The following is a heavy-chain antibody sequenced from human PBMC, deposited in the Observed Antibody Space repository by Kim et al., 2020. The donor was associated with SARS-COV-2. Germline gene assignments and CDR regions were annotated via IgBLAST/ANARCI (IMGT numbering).Heavy chain of an antibody. Sequence: GGSLRLSCAASGFTFSSFWMHWVRQVPGKGLVWVSGINGDGSSTNYADSVKGRFTISRDNAKNTLYLQMNSLRADDTAIYYCAKRDCTTASCHFYYFDNWGQRCLVTVSP. CDR3: AKRDCTTASCHFYYFDN. J-gene: IGHJ4*02. CDR2: INGDGSST. D-gene: IGHD2-2*01. V-gene: IGHV3-74*01. CDR1: GFTFSSFW.